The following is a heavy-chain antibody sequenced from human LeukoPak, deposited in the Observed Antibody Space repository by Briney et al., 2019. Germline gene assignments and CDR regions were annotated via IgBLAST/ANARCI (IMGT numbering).Heavy chain of an antibody. CDR2: MNTNSGNT. Sequence: ASVKVSCKASGYTFTSYDINWGRQAPGQGLEWMGWMNTNSGNTGNAQKFQGRVPITRTTSISTAYMELSSLRSEDTAADYCAREDASAFDYWGQGTLVTVSS. CDR1: GYTFTSYD. D-gene: IGHD3-10*01. J-gene: IGHJ4*02. CDR3: AREDASAFDY. V-gene: IGHV1-8*03.